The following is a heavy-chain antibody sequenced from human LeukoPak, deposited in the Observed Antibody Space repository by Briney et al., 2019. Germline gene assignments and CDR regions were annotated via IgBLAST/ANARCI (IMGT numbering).Heavy chain of an antibody. Sequence: GGSLRLSCAASGFTFSNSAMSWVRQAPGKGVEWVSTLSGSGITTYYADSVKGRFTISRDNSKNTLYLQMNSLRAEDTAVYYCAKGIYSSGWSYFDYWGHGTLVTVSS. D-gene: IGHD6-19*01. CDR1: GFTFSNSA. J-gene: IGHJ4*01. V-gene: IGHV3-23*01. CDR2: LSGSGITT. CDR3: AKGIYSSGWSYFDY.